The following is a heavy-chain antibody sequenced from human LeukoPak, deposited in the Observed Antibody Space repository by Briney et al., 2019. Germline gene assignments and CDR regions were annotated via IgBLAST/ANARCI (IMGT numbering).Heavy chain of an antibody. J-gene: IGHJ4*02. CDR2: ISGSGGST. CDR3: AKDLAAVPGHTYFAY. Sequence: PGGSLRLSCAASGFTFSTYDMTWVRQAPGKGLEWVSSISGSGGSTYYADSVKGRFTTSRDNSKNTLYLQMNGLRAEDTAVYYCAKDLAAVPGHTYFAYWGQGTLVTVSS. D-gene: IGHD6-19*01. CDR1: GFTFSTYD. V-gene: IGHV3-23*01.